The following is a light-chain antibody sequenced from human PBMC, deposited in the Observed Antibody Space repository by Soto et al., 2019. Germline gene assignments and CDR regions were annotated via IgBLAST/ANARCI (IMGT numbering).Light chain of an antibody. Sequence: EIVMTQSPVTLSVSPGERATLSCRASQSVSSNLAWYQQRPGQAPRLLVYGASTRAAGIPARFSGSGSGTEFTLTISSLQSEDFAIYYCQQYSDWPPKQYTFGQGTKLEIK. CDR2: GAS. CDR1: QSVSSN. V-gene: IGKV3-15*01. J-gene: IGKJ2*01. CDR3: QQYSDWPPKQYT.